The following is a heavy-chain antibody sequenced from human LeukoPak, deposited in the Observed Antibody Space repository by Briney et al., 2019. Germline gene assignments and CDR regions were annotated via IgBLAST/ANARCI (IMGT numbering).Heavy chain of an antibody. Sequence: GQSLKISSKVPEYTFTNYWIGWVRPMPGKGLEWVGSIYLRDFDTRYSPSLQGQVTISADKSISTAYLQWSSLKASDTAMYYCARRARACTNGVCYAYYMDVWGKGTTVSASS. CDR3: ARRARACTNGVCYAYYMDV. V-gene: IGHV5-51*01. D-gene: IGHD2-8*01. CDR1: EYTFTNYW. CDR2: IYLRDFDT. J-gene: IGHJ6*03.